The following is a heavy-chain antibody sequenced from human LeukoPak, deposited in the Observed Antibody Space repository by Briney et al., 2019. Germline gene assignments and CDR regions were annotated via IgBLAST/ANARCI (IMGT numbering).Heavy chain of an antibody. Sequence: GSLRLSCAASGFTFSSYAMSWVRQAPGKGLEWVSAISGSGGSTYYSDSVKGRFTISRDNSKNTLYLQMNSLRAEDTAVYYCAKRIAAAGTWLGAFDIWGQGTMVTVSS. J-gene: IGHJ3*02. D-gene: IGHD6-13*01. V-gene: IGHV3-23*01. CDR2: ISGSGGST. CDR3: AKRIAAAGTWLGAFDI. CDR1: GFTFSSYA.